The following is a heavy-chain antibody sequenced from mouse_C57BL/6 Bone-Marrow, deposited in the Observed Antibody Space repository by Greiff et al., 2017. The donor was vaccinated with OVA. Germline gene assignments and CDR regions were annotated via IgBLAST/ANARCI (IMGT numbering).Heavy chain of an antibody. J-gene: IGHJ3*01. CDR1: GYTFTSYW. CDR3: AIPWYDYDGPLAY. Sequence: QVQLQQPGAELVKPGASVKVSCKASGYTFTSYWMHWVKQRPGQGLEWIGRIHPSDSDTNYNQKFKGKATLTVVKSSSTAYMQLSSLTSEDSAVYYCAIPWYDYDGPLAYWGQGTLVTVSA. V-gene: IGHV1-74*01. D-gene: IGHD2-4*01. CDR2: IHPSDSDT.